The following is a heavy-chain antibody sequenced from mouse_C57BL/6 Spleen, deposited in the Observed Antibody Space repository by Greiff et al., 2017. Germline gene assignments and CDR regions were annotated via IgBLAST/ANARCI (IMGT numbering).Heavy chain of an antibody. CDR2: ISDGGSYT. J-gene: IGHJ1*03. V-gene: IGHV5-4*01. Sequence: EVQLVESGGGLVKPGGSLKLSCAASGFTFSSYAMSWVRQTPEKRLEWVATISDGGSYTYYPDNGKGRFTISRDNAKNNLYLQMSHLKSEDTAMYYCARATGTGYFDVWGTGTTVTVSS. CDR1: GFTFSSYA. CDR3: ARATGTGYFDV. D-gene: IGHD4-1*01.